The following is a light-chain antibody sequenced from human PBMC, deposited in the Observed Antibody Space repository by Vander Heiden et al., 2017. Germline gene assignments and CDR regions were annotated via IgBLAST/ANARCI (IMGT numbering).Light chain of an antibody. Sequence: QSALTQPRPVSGSPGQSVTISCSGTSSDVGAYDYVSRYQQHPGKAPELLIYDVNTCPSGVPDRFSGSKSGNTATLTISGRLTEDEADYYCCSYAGIYTWVFGGGTKVTVL. CDR1: SSDVGAYDY. CDR3: CSYAGIYTWV. J-gene: IGLJ3*02. V-gene: IGLV2-11*01. CDR2: DVN.